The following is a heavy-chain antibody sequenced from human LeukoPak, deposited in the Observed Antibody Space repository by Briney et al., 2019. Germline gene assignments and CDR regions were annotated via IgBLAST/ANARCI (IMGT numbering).Heavy chain of an antibody. J-gene: IGHJ6*02. CDR1: GGSIXXXX. V-gene: IGHV4-59*08. CDR3: ARRHPGSGMRDV. D-gene: IGHD3-10*01. Sequence: SETLSLXXTVSGGSIXXXXXXXIRQSPGKXLXXIGNIYNSGSTNYNXSLKSRVTISAGTSKNQVSLKLSSVTSADTAVYYCARRHPGSGMRDVWGQGTTVTVTS. CDR2: IYNSGST.